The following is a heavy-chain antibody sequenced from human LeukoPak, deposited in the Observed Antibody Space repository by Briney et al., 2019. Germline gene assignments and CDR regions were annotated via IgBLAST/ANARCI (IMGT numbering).Heavy chain of an antibody. Sequence: PGGSLRLSCAASGFTFSTYSMNWVRQAPGKGLEWLSYIRGSSNTIYYADSVKGRFTISRDNAKNSLYLQMNSLRAEDTAVSYCARVVTGSGSYLDYWGQGTLVTVSS. CDR1: GFTFSTYS. J-gene: IGHJ4*02. D-gene: IGHD3-10*01. CDR3: ARVVTGSGSYLDY. V-gene: IGHV3-48*04. CDR2: IRGSSNTI.